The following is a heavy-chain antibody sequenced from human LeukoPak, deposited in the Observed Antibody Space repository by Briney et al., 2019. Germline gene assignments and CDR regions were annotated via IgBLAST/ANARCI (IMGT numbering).Heavy chain of an antibody. CDR3: ARDRVRGNSNPYFDY. Sequence: GASVKVSCKASGYTFTSFGISWVGQAPGQGLEWMGWISAYNGNTNYAQKLQGRVTMTADTSTSTAYMELRSLRSDDTAVYYCARDRVRGNSNPYFDYWGQGTLVTVSS. CDR1: GYTFTSFG. CDR2: ISAYNGNT. J-gene: IGHJ4*02. V-gene: IGHV1-18*01. D-gene: IGHD4-11*01.